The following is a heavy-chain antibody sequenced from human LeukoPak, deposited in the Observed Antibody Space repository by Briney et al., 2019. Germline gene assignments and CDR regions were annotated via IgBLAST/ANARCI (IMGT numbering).Heavy chain of an antibody. Sequence: GGSLRLSCAASDFTVRSNYMSWVRQAPGKGLEWVSLIYSGDSSNYADSVRGRFTISRDNSKKTLYLQMNSLRAEDTAVYYCARVGSYFDLDYWAQGTLVTVSS. CDR3: ARVGSYFDLDY. J-gene: IGHJ4*02. V-gene: IGHV3-53*01. CDR2: IYSGDSS. CDR1: DFTVRSNY. D-gene: IGHD3-10*01.